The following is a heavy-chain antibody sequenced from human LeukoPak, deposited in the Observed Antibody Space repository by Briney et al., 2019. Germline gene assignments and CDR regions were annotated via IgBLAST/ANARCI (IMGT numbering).Heavy chain of an antibody. CDR3: ARVDFWSGLR. CDR2: IYYSGGT. CDR1: GGSISSYY. V-gene: IGHV4-59*01. D-gene: IGHD3-3*01. Sequence: SETLTLTCTASGGSISSYYWSWVRQPPGKGMEWIGYIYYSGGTNYTPSLKSRVTISVDTSKNQFSLKLSSVTAADTAVYYCARVDFWSGLRWGQGTLVTVSS. J-gene: IGHJ4*02.